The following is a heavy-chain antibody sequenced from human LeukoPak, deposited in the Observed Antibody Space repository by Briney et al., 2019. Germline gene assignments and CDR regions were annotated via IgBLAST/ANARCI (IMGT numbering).Heavy chain of an antibody. D-gene: IGHD1-26*01. J-gene: IGHJ5*02. V-gene: IGHV1-69*01. CDR2: IIPIFGTA. CDR1: GGTFSSYA. Sequence: SVTVSCKASGGTFSSYAISWVRQAPGQGLEWMGGIIPIFGTANYAQKFQGRVTITADESTSTAYMELSSLRSEDTAVYYCARGTIVGATHNWFDPWGQGTLVTVSS. CDR3: ARGTIVGATHNWFDP.